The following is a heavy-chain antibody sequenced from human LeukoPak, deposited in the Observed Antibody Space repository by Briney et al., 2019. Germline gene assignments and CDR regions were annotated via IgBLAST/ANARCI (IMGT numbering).Heavy chain of an antibody. CDR1: GDTFTSYY. Sequence: ASVKVSCKASGDTFTSYYMHWVRQAPGQGLEWMGRMNPNSGGTNYAQKFQGRVTMTRDTSISTAYMELSRLRSDDTAVYYCARGAYSSSSQEPGDLAYWGQGTLVTVSS. J-gene: IGHJ4*02. D-gene: IGHD6-6*01. CDR2: MNPNSGGT. V-gene: IGHV1-2*06. CDR3: ARGAYSSSSQEPGDLAY.